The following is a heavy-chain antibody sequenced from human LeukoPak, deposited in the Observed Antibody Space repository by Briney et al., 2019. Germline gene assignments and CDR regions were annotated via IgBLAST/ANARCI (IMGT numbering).Heavy chain of an antibody. J-gene: IGHJ4*02. V-gene: IGHV2-5*02. CDR1: GFSLSTSGVG. CDR2: IYWDDDK. Sequence: SGPTLVKPTQTLTLTCTFSGFSLSTSGVGVGWIRQPPGKALEWLALIYWDDDKRYSPSLKSRLTITKDTSKNQVVLTMTNMDPVDTATYYCALRPYYYGSGIFDYWGQGTLVTVSS. D-gene: IGHD3-10*01. CDR3: ALRPYYYGSGIFDY.